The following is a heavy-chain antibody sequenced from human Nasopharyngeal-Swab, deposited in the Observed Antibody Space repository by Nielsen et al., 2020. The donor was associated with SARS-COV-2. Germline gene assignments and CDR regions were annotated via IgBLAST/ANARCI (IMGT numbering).Heavy chain of an antibody. J-gene: IGHJ4*02. CDR2: INNRNVQT. D-gene: IGHD3/OR15-3a*01. CDR1: RYILLTYV. CDR3: ARDSGRDWCGQDY. Sequence: ASVNVSRKASRYILLTYVIHWVRQAPGKRLEWMGWINNRNVQTEYSQKFQGRVTITRDTSASTVYMELSSLRSEDTAVYYCARDSGRDWCGQDYWGQGTLVTVSA. V-gene: IGHV1-3*04.